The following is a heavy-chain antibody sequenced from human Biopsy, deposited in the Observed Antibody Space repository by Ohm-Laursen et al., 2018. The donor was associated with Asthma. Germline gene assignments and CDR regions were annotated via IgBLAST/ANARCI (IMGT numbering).Heavy chain of an antibody. CDR3: ARGDSSGWSHYYFGY. CDR1: GFTVSRDH. J-gene: IGHJ4*02. Sequence: SLRLSCSASGFTVSRDHMFWDRQAPGKGLERVSAIYSGGTSHTADSVRGRFTISRDFSKNTLHLQMHSLIVEDTAVYYCARGDSSGWSHYYFGYWGQGTLVTVSS. V-gene: IGHV3-53*01. D-gene: IGHD6-19*01. CDR2: IYSGGTS.